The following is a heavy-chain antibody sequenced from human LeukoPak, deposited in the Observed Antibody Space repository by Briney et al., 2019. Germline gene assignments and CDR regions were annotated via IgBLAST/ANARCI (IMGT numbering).Heavy chain of an antibody. Sequence: PGGSLRLSCAASGFTFSSYGMHWVRQAPGKGLEWVAFIRYDGSNKYYADSVKGRFTISRDNSKNTLYLQMNSLRVEDTAVYYCAKDPRWSEAYHYDRTLTAFDIWGQGTMVTVSS. CDR2: IRYDGSNK. D-gene: IGHD3-22*01. V-gene: IGHV3-30*02. J-gene: IGHJ3*02. CDR1: GFTFSSYG. CDR3: AKDPRWSEAYHYDRTLTAFDI.